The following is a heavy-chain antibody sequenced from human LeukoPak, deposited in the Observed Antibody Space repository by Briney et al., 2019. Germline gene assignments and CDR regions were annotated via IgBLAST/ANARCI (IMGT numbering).Heavy chain of an antibody. CDR2: INHSGIT. V-gene: IGHV4-31*03. CDR3: ANPARDFADSGAITW. J-gene: IGHJ4*02. D-gene: IGHD4-17*01. Sequence: SQTLSLTCTVSDGSISSGGYYWSWIRQHPGKGLEWIGEINHSGITNYNPSLKSRVTISADTSKNQFSLKLTSVTAADTAVYYCANPARDFADSGAITWWGQGTLVTVSS. CDR1: DGSISSGGYY.